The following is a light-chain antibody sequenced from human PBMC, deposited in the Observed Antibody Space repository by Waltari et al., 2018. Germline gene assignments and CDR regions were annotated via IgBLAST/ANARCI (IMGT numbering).Light chain of an antibody. J-gene: IGKJ1*01. Sequence: DIVMTQSPASLAVSLGERATINCKSSQSILYSSNNKNYLAWYQQKPGQPPKLLISCASTRESGVPGRFSGSGSGTDFTLSISSLQTEDVAVYYCQQYYITPRTFGQGTKVEIK. CDR3: QQYYITPRT. CDR2: CAS. V-gene: IGKV4-1*01. CDR1: QSILYSSNNKNY.